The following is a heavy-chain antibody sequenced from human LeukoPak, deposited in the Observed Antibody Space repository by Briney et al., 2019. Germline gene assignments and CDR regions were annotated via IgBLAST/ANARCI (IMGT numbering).Heavy chain of an antibody. J-gene: IGHJ4*02. CDR3: AKDRGRTWVQVAN. Sequence: TFADSQFTFKNFAMSWVRQAPGKGLECVSAISGSGGSTYYADSVKGRFTISRDNSKNTLYLQMNSLRVEDTAVYYCAKDRGRTWVQVANWGQGTLVTVSS. V-gene: IGHV3-23*01. D-gene: IGHD2-15*01. CDR2: ISGSGGST. CDR1: QFTFKNFA.